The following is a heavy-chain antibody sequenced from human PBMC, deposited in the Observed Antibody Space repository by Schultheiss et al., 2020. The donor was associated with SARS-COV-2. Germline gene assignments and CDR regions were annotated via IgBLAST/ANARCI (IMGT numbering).Heavy chain of an antibody. J-gene: IGHJ3*02. CDR2: IYHSGSI. Sequence: GSLRLSCAVSGGSISSSNWWSWVRQPPGKGLEWMGYIYHSGSIYYNPSLKSRVTISVDTSKNQFSLKLNSVTAADTAVYYCARGFGAGPFDIWGQGTTVTVSS. D-gene: IGHD3-10*01. CDR3: ARGFGAGPFDI. V-gene: IGHV4-4*02. CDR1: GGSISSSNW.